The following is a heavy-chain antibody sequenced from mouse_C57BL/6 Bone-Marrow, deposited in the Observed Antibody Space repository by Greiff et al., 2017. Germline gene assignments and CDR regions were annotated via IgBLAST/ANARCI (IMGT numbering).Heavy chain of an antibody. CDR2: INPNNGGT. D-gene: IGHD1-1*01. CDR1: GYTFTDYN. V-gene: IGHV1-22*01. Sequence: EVQGVESGPELVKPGASVKMSCKASGYTFTDYNMHWVKQSHGKSLEWIGYINPNNGGTSYNQKFKGKATLTVNKSSSTAYMELRSLTSEDSAVYYCARNYYYYGSRGYFDVWGTGTTVTVSS. CDR3: ARNYYYYGSRGYFDV. J-gene: IGHJ1*03.